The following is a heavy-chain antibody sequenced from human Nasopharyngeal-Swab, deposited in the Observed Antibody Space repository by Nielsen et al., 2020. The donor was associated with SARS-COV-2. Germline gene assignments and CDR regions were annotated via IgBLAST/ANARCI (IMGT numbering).Heavy chain of an antibody. J-gene: IGHJ6*03. CDR2: IRYDGSNK. CDR3: AKDRYCSSTSCHYYYYYYMDV. CDR1: GFTFSSYG. Sequence: GESLKISCAASGFTFSSYGMHWVRQAPGKGLEWVAFIRYDGSNKYYVDSVKGRFTISRDNSKNTLYLQMNSLRAEDTAVYYCAKDRYCSSTSCHYYYYYYMDVWGKGTTVTVSS. D-gene: IGHD2-2*01. V-gene: IGHV3-30*02.